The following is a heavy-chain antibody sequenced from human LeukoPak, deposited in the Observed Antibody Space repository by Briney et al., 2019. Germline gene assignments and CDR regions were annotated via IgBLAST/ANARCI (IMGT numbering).Heavy chain of an antibody. CDR3: ARQRGYHYDSTTNRFSDL. CDR2: IYYSGIT. Sequence: GWVRLAPGKGLEWIGSIYYSGITYYNPSLKSRVTISVDTSKNQFSLKLSSVTAADTAVYFCARQRGYHYDSTTNRFSDLWGQGTRVTVSS. D-gene: IGHD3-22*01. J-gene: IGHJ5*02. V-gene: IGHV4-39*01.